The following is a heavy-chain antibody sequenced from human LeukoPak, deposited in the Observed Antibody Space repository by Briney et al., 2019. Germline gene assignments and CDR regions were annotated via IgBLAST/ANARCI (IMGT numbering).Heavy chain of an antibody. J-gene: IGHJ4*02. CDR1: GFTFSSYW. CDR3: AREGASGYEACFDS. CDR2: IKQDGSEK. V-gene: IGHV3-7*01. D-gene: IGHD5-12*01. Sequence: PGGSLRLSCAASGFTFSSYWMSWVRQAPGKGLEWVANIKQDGSEKYYVDSVKDRFTISRDNAKNSLYLQMHSLRAEDTAVYYCAREGASGYEACFDSWGKGTLVTVSS.